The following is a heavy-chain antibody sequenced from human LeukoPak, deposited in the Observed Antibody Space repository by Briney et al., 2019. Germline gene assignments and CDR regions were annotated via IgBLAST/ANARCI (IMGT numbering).Heavy chain of an antibody. CDR2: IYTSGST. D-gene: IGHD5-24*01. CDR1: GGSISSGSYY. CDR3: ARDRDGYNFRFDY. Sequence: SETLSLTCTLSGGSISSGSYYWSWIRQPAGKGLEWIGRIYTSGSTNYNPSLRSRVTISVDTSKNQFSLKLSSVTAADTAVYYCARDRDGYNFRFDYWGQGTLVTVSS. J-gene: IGHJ4*02. V-gene: IGHV4-61*02.